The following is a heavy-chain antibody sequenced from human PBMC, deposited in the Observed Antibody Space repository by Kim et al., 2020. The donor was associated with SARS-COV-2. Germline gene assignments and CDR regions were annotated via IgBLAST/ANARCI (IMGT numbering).Heavy chain of an antibody. CDR3: AREGDTSGLDV. D-gene: IGHD3-16*01. J-gene: IGHJ6*02. Sequence: YYADSVKGRFTISRDNFKNPLYLQMNGLRAEDTALYYCAREGDTSGLDVWGQGTTATVSS. V-gene: IGHV3-30*03.